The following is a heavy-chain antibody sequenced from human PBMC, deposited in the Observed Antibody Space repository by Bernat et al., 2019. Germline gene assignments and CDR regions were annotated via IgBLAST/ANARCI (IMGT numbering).Heavy chain of an antibody. J-gene: IGHJ3*02. D-gene: IGHD6-25*01. CDR2: INSDGSTT. CDR1: GFTFSRYW. Sequence: EVQLVESGGGLVQPGGSQRLSCAASGFTFSRYWMHWVRQAPGKGLVWVSRINSDGSTTSYADSVKGRFTISRDNAKNTLYLQMNSLRVEDTAMYYCRIAADAFDIWGQGTMVPVSS. V-gene: IGHV3-74*01. CDR3: RIAADAFDI.